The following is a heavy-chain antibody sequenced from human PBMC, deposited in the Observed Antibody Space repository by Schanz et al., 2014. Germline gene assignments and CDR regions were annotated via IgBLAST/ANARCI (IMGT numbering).Heavy chain of an antibody. J-gene: IGHJ5*02. D-gene: IGHD3-9*01. V-gene: IGHV3-23*04. CDR3: AKAADWPVTRFDP. CDR1: GLIFSNYA. CDR2: LSEGGGGT. Sequence: VQVVQSGGGLVQPGGSLKLSCAASGLIFSNYAMSWVRQAPGKGLEWVSALSEGGGGTHYADSVRGRFTISSDSSKNTLYLQMSSLRADDTAVYYCAKAADWPVTRFDPWGQGTLVTVSS.